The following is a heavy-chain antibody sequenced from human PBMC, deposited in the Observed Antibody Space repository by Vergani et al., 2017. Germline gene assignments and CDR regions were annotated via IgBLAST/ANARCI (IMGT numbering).Heavy chain of an antibody. CDR3: ARGGWLAPDG. CDR2: ISYSGDT. D-gene: IGHD2-15*01. J-gene: IGHJ4*02. V-gene: IGHV4-59*01. Sequence: QVQLHESGPGLVKPSETLSLTCTVSGDSISPYFWTWIRQPPGQGLEWIGYISYSGDTNCAPSLKSQVSISLDTSKNQFSLQVNSVTPSDTAVCCCARGGWLAPDGWGQGTLVSVSS. CDR1: GDSISPYF.